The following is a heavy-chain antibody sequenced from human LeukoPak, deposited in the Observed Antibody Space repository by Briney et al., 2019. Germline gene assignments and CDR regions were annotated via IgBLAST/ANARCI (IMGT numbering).Heavy chain of an antibody. CDR3: ARDRAIAAAGTRHYYYYGMDV. CDR1: GFTFSSYA. J-gene: IGHJ6*02. D-gene: IGHD6-13*01. V-gene: IGHV3-30-3*01. CDR2: ITYDGSNK. Sequence: GGSLRLSCAASGFTFSSYAMHWVRQAPGKGLEWVAVITYDGSNKYYADSVKGRFTISRDNSKNTLYLQMNSLRAEDTAVYYCARDRAIAAAGTRHYYYYGMDVWGQGTTVTVSS.